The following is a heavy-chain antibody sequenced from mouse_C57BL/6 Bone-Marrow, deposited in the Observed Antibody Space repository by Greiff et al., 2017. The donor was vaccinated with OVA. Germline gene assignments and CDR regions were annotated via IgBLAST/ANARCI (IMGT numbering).Heavy chain of an antibody. CDR1: GYTFTSYG. J-gene: IGHJ4*01. D-gene: IGHD1-1*01. CDR3: ARSGLLRYAMDY. CDR2: IYPRSGNT. V-gene: IGHV1-81*01. Sequence: VQLQQSGAELARPGASVKLSCKASGYTFTSYGISWVKQRTGQGLEWIGEIYPRSGNTYYNEKFKGKATLTADKSSSPAYMELRSLTSEDSAVYFCARSGLLRYAMDYWGQGTSVTVSS.